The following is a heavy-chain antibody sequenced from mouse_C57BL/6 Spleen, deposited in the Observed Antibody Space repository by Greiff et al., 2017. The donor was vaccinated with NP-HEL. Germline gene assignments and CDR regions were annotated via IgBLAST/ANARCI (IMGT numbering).Heavy chain of an antibody. CDR3: AREGSERNYYAMDY. Sequence: QVQLQQPGAELVRPGSSVKLSCKASGYTFTSYWMHWVKQRPIQGLEWIGNIDPSDSETHYNQKFKDKATLTVDKSSSTAYMQLSSLTSEDSAVYYCAREGSERNYYAMDYWGQGTSVTVSS. J-gene: IGHJ4*01. V-gene: IGHV1-52*01. CDR1: GYTFTSYW. CDR2: IDPSDSET.